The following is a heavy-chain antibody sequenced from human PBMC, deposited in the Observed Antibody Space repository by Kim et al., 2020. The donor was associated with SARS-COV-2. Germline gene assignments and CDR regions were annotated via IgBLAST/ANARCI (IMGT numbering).Heavy chain of an antibody. CDR3: ATHRGPGSGYYYALDY. CDR2: ISGSGGST. D-gene: IGHD3-22*01. CDR1: GFTFSSYA. V-gene: IGHV3-23*01. J-gene: IGHJ4*02. Sequence: GGSLRLSCAASGFTFSSYAMSWVRQAPGKGLEWVSAISGSGGSTYYADSVKGRFTISRDNSKNTLYLQMNSLRAEDTAVYYCATHRGPGSGYYYALDYWGQGTLVTVSS.